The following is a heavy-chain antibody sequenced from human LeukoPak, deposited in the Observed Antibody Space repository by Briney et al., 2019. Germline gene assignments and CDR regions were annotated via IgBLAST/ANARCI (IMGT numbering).Heavy chain of an antibody. J-gene: IGHJ4*02. D-gene: IGHD5-18*01. CDR2: ITYNSGTI. CDR3: ARDSGYSYADDY. CDR1: GFIFSSYE. Sequence: GGSLRLSCAVSGFIFSSYEMNWVRQAPGKGLEWVSYITYNSGTIFYADSVKGRFTISRDNAKDSLYLQMSSLRDEDTAVYYCARDSGYSYADDYWGQGTLVTVSS. V-gene: IGHV3-48*02.